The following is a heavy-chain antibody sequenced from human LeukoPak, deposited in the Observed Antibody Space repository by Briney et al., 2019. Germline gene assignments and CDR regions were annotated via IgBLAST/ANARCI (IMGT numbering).Heavy chain of an antibody. J-gene: IGHJ6*02. CDR1: GGSFSGYY. CDR3: ARGYSSGWPYYYYYGMDV. V-gene: IGHV4-34*01. Sequence: SETLSLTCAVYGGSFSGYYWSWIRQPPGKGLEWIGEINHSGSTNYNPSLKGRVTISVDTSKNQFSLKLSSVTAADTAVYYCARGYSSGWPYYYYYGMDVWGQGTTVTVSS. CDR2: INHSGST. D-gene: IGHD6-19*01.